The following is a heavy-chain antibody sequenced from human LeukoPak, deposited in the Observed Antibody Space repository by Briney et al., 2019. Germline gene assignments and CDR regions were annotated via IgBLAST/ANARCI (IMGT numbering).Heavy chain of an antibody. Sequence: PGGSLRLSCAASGFTFDDYAMHWVRQAPGKGLEWVSGISWNSGSIGYADSVKGRFTISRDNAKNSLYLQMNSLRAEDTALYYCASVAGDPIWGQGTMVTVSS. CDR2: ISWNSGSI. J-gene: IGHJ3*02. CDR3: ASVAGDPI. D-gene: IGHD3-16*01. V-gene: IGHV3-9*01. CDR1: GFTFDDYA.